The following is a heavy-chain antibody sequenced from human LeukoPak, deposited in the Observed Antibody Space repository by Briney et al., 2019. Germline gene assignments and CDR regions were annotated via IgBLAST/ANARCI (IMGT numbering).Heavy chain of an antibody. J-gene: IGHJ4*02. Sequence: GGSLRLSCAASGFTFSSYAMSWVRQAPGKGLEWVSAISGSGGSTYYADSVKGRFTISRDNSKNTLYLQMNSLRAEDTAVYYCAKDYQLRDGQLFGLDYFDYWGQGTLVTVSS. V-gene: IGHV3-23*01. D-gene: IGHD5-24*01. CDR3: AKDYQLRDGQLFGLDYFDY. CDR2: ISGSGGST. CDR1: GFTFSSYA.